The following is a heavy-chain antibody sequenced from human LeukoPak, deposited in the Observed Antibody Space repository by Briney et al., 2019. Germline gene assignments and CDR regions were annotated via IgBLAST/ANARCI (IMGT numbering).Heavy chain of an antibody. Sequence: PGGSLRLSCVASGFTFSSYSMNWVRQAPGKGLEWVSSISSSSSYIYYAESVKGRFTISRDNAKNSLYLQMNSLRAEDTAVYYCASLPWLVRWVYYWGQGTLVTVSS. CDR1: GFTFSSYS. D-gene: IGHD6-19*01. V-gene: IGHV3-21*01. CDR3: ASLPWLVRWVYY. J-gene: IGHJ4*02. CDR2: ISSSSSYI.